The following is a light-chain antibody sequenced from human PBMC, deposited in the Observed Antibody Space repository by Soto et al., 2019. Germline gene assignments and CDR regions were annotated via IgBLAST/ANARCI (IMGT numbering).Light chain of an antibody. Sequence: EIVMTQSPATLSVSPGERVTLSCRASQSISSNLAWYQQKPGQATSLLMYGTSTRATGIPARFSGSGSGTDFTLTISSLQSEDFALYYCQQYNTWSSITFGQGTRLEMK. CDR2: GTS. V-gene: IGKV3-15*01. CDR1: QSISSN. J-gene: IGKJ5*01. CDR3: QQYNTWSSIT.